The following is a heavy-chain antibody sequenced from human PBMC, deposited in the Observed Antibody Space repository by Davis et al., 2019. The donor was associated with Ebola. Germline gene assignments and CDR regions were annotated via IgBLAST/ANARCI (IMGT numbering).Heavy chain of an antibody. V-gene: IGHV4-38-2*02. CDR2: IYHSGRT. Sequence: SETLSLTCTVSGYSISSGYFWGWIRQPPGKGLEWIGSIYHSGRTHYNPALKSRSTTSVDTSRNQFSLNLTSVTAADTAVYYCARWKFLEGFDYWGQGTLVPVSS. CDR1: GYSISSGYF. J-gene: IGHJ4*02. D-gene: IGHD1-1*01. CDR3: ARWKFLEGFDY.